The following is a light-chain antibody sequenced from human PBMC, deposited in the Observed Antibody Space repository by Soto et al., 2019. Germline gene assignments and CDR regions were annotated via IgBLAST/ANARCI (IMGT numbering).Light chain of an antibody. Sequence: QSVLTQPASVSGSPGQSITISCTGTSSDVGGYNYVSWYQQHPGKAPKLMIYEVSNRPSGVSNRFSGSKSGNTASLTISGLQAEDEADYYCQSYDSSLSPYLFGTGTKLTVL. CDR1: SSDVGGYNY. V-gene: IGLV2-14*01. CDR3: QSYDSSLSPYL. CDR2: EVS. J-gene: IGLJ1*01.